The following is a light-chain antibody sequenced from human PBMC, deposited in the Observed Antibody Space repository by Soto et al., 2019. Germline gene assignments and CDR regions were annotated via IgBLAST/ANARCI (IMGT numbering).Light chain of an antibody. V-gene: IGLV2-14*03. J-gene: IGLJ3*02. Sequence: QSALTQPASVSGSPGQSITISCTGTSGDVCGYDSVSWYQQHPGKAPQLMIFDVSNRPSGVSSRFSGFKSGNTASLSISGLQTEDEAKYYCSSYTSSSSRVFGGGTKLTVL. CDR1: SGDVCGYDS. CDR2: DVS. CDR3: SSYTSSSSRV.